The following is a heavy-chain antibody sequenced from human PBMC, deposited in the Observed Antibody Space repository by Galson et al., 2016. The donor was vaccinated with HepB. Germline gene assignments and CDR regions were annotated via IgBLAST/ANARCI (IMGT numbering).Heavy chain of an antibody. CDR3: ARDFQGGGWNLFDY. J-gene: IGHJ4*02. CDR1: GYTFTGYY. D-gene: IGHD2-15*01. CDR2: INPSSGDT. V-gene: IGHV1-2*02. Sequence: SVKVSCKASGYTFTGYYMHWVRQAPGQGLEWMGWINPSSGDTNYAQKFQGRGTMTRETSISTAYMELPRLRSDDTAVYYCARDFQGGGWNLFDYWGQGTLVTVSS.